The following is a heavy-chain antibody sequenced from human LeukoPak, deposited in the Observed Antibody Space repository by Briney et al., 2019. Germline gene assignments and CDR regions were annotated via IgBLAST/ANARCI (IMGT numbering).Heavy chain of an antibody. CDR3: ARTNRYRGSARSGDSFDI. CDR2: ISTYNGNT. D-gene: IGHD1-26*01. V-gene: IGHV1-18*01. CDR1: GYTFTSYD. Sequence: ASVKVSCKASGYTFTSYDINWVRQATGQGLEWMAWISTYNGNTYYAQKFQDRVIMTTDTSTSTAYMELRSLRSDDTAVYYCARTNRYRGSARSGDSFDIWGQGTMVTVSS. J-gene: IGHJ3*02.